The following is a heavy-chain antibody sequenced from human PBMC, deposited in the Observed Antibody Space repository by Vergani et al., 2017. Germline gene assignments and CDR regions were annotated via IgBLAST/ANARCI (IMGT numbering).Heavy chain of an antibody. Sequence: QVQLVESGGGVVQRGGSLRLSCATSGFTLSNYDMQWIRQGPGKGLELVAFIQFDGSNQYYADSVKGRFTISRDFSKNTLYLQMNSLRTDDTATYYCAKHFRGWGIDYWGQGTQVIVSS. D-gene: IGHD3-16*01. CDR1: GFTLSNYD. V-gene: IGHV3-30*02. CDR3: AKHFRGWGIDY. CDR2: IQFDGSNQ. J-gene: IGHJ4*02.